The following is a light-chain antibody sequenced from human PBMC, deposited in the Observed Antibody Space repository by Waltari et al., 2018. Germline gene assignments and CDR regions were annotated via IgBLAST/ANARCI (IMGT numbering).Light chain of an antibody. V-gene: IGKV3D-20*01. J-gene: IGKJ1*01. Sequence: EIVLTQSPATLSLSPGERATLSCGASQSVSSSYLAWYQQKPGLAPRLLIYDASSRATGIADRFSGSGSGTDFTLTISRLEPEDFAVYYCQQYGSSPPPVTFGQGTKVEIK. CDR1: QSVSSSY. CDR3: QQYGSSPPPVT. CDR2: DAS.